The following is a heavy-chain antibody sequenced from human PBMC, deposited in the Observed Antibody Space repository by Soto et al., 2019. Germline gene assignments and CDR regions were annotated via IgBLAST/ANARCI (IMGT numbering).Heavy chain of an antibody. D-gene: IGHD3-16*01. Sequence: QVQLVESGGGVVQPGRSLRLSCAASGFTFSSYGMHWVRQAPGKGLEWVAVISYDGSNKYYADSVKGRFTISRDNSKNTLYLQMNSLRAEDTAVYYCAKNQWGNVFDIWGQGTMLTVSS. CDR3: AKNQWGNVFDI. J-gene: IGHJ3*02. CDR2: ISYDGSNK. CDR1: GFTFSSYG. V-gene: IGHV3-30*18.